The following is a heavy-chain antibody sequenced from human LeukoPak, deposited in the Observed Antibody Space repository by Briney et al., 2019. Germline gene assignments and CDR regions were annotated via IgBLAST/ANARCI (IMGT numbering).Heavy chain of an antibody. D-gene: IGHD3-22*01. CDR2: IYYTGST. CDR3: ARGADYDTHSSYFDP. J-gene: IGHJ5*02. V-gene: IGHV4-59*01. CDR1: GGSITSSY. Sequence: SETLTLTCPVSGGSITSSYWSWIRQPPGKGLEYIGYIYYTGSTNYNPSLKSRVTISVDTSKNQFSLKMRFLTAADTAVYYCARGADYDTHSSYFDPWGQGTLVTVSS.